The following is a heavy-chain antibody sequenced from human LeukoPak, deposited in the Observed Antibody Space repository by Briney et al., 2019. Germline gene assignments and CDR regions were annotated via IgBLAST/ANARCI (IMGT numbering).Heavy chain of an antibody. J-gene: IGHJ4*02. CDR2: IYYSGST. D-gene: IGHD1-1*01. CDR3: ARARWNDRGSQVDY. Sequence: PSETLSLTCTVSGGSISSGGYYWSWIRQHPGKGLEWIGYIYYSGSTYYNPSHKSRVTISVDTSKNQFSLKLSSVTAADTAVYYCARARWNDRGSQVDYWGQGTLVTVSS. V-gene: IGHV4-31*03. CDR1: GGSISSGGYY.